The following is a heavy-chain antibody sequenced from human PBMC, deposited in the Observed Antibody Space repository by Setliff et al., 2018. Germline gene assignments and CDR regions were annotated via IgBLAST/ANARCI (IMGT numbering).Heavy chain of an antibody. V-gene: IGHV1-46*01. CDR1: GYALINYY. CDR3: ARELRSPYWHLDS. Sequence: ASVKVSCKASGYALINYYMYWVRQAPGQGPEWMGTINTGGGSASIVDRFQGRVTMTRDTSTSTVYLELNSLRSDDTAVYYCARELRSPYWHLDSWGQGTQVTVSS. J-gene: IGHJ5*01. D-gene: IGHD3-16*01. CDR2: INTGGGSA.